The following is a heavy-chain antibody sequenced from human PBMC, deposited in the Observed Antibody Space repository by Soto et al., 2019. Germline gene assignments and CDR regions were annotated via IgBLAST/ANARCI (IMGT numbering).Heavy chain of an antibody. J-gene: IGHJ6*02. CDR2: IIPIFGTA. D-gene: IGHD2-2*01. CDR3: ARHVPAVGYYYGMDV. CDR1: GGTFSSYA. Sequence: QVQLVQSGAEVKKPGSSVKVSCKASGGTFSSYAISWVRQAPGQGLEWMGGIIPIFGTANYAQKFQGRVKPAANESTSTAYMELSGLRSEDTAVYYCARHVPAVGYYYGMDVWGQGTTVTVSS. V-gene: IGHV1-69*12.